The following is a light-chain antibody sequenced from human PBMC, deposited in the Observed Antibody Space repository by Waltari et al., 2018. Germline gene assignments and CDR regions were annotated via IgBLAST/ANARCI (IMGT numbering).Light chain of an antibody. CDR1: QSVSSY. CDR2: DAS. J-gene: IGKJ5*01. Sequence: EIVLTPYPATLSLSPGERATLPCRASQSVSSYLAWYQQKPGQAPRLLTYDASNRATGIPARFSGSGSGTDFTLTISSLEPEDFAVYYCQQRSNWPPITFGQGTRLEIK. V-gene: IGKV3-11*01. CDR3: QQRSNWPPIT.